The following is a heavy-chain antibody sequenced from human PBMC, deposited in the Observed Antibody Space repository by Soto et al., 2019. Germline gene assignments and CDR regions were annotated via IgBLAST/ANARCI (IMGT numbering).Heavy chain of an antibody. CDR2: IDPSDSYT. V-gene: IGHV5-10-1*01. CDR1: GYSFTSYW. D-gene: IGHD2-2*01. J-gene: IGHJ6*02. Sequence: PGESLKISCKGSGYSFTSYWISWVRQMPGKGLEWMGRIDPSDSYTNYSPSFQGHVTISADKSISTAYLQWSSLKASDTAMYYCARVTIVVVPAAYYYGMDVWGQGTTVTVSS. CDR3: ARVTIVVVPAAYYYGMDV.